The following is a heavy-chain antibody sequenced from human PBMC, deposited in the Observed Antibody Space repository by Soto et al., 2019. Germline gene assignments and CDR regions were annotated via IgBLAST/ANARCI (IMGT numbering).Heavy chain of an antibody. Sequence: GSLRLSCAASGFTFSSYAMSWVRQAPGKGLEWVSAISGSGGSTYYADSVKGRFTISRDNSKNTLYLQMNSLRAEDTAVYYCAKVKGTIFGVVTQPNFDYWGQGTLVTVSS. CDR3: AKVKGTIFGVVTQPNFDY. V-gene: IGHV3-23*01. D-gene: IGHD3-3*01. J-gene: IGHJ4*02. CDR2: ISGSGGST. CDR1: GFTFSSYA.